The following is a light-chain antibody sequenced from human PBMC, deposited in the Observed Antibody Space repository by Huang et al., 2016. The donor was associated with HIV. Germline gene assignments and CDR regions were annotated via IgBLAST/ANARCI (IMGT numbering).Light chain of an antibody. J-gene: IGKJ4*01. CDR1: QAISHS. CDR2: SAS. CDR3: QQYYSTPLT. Sequence: DIQMTQSPSSLSASVGDRVTISCRASQAISHSLGWYQQKPVKDPNRLLYSASRLERSVPSRFNGSGSGTDYTLTISSLQPEDFATYCCQQYYSTPLTVGGGTKVEI. V-gene: IGKV1-NL1*01.